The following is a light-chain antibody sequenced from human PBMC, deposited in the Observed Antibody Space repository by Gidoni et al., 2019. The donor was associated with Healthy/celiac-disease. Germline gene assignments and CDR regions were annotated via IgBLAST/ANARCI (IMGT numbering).Light chain of an antibody. J-gene: IGKJ1*01. CDR3: QQYNIYSWA. CDR1: QSISSW. Sequence: DIQMTQSPSTLSASVGDRVTITCRASQSISSWLAWYQQKPGKASKLLIYKASSLESGVPSRFSGSGSGTEFTLTISSLQPDDFATYYCQQYNIYSWAFGQGTKVEIK. CDR2: KAS. V-gene: IGKV1-5*03.